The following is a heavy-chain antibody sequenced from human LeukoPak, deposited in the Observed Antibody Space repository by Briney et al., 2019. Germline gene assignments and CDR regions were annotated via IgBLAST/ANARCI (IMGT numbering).Heavy chain of an antibody. J-gene: IGHJ4*02. CDR3: AKLAGYSYGQPYFDY. Sequence: PGRSLRLSCAASGFTFDDYAMHWVRQAPGKGLEWGSGISWNSGSIGYADSVKGRFTISRDNAKNSLYLQMNSLRAEDTALYYCAKLAGYSYGQPYFDYWGQGTLVTVSS. D-gene: IGHD5-18*01. V-gene: IGHV3-9*01. CDR2: ISWNSGSI. CDR1: GFTFDDYA.